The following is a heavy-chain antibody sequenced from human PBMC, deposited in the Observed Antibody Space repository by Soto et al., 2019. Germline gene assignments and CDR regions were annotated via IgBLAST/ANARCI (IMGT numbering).Heavy chain of an antibody. D-gene: IGHD3-3*01. CDR3: ARRGYDFWSGYLLWVHYGMDV. V-gene: IGHV4-34*01. Sequence: PSETLSLTCAVYGGSFSGYYWSWIRQPPGKGLEWIGEINHSGSTNYNPSLKSRVTISVDTSKNQFSLKLSSVTAADTAVYYCARRGYDFWSGYLLWVHYGMDVWGQGTTVTVSS. CDR2: INHSGST. J-gene: IGHJ6*02. CDR1: GGSFSGYY.